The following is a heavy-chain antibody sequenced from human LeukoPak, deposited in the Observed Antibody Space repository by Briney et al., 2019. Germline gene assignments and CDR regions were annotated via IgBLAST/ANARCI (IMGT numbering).Heavy chain of an antibody. V-gene: IGHV1-2*02. CDR3: ARDGGLDY. D-gene: IGHD3-16*01. Sequence: ASVKVSCKASGYSLTSYAMHWVRQAPGQGLEWMGWINPNTGDTNSAQKFQGRVTMTRDTSISTAYMELSRLRSDDTAVYYCARDGGLDYWGQGTRVTVSS. CDR1: GYSLTSYA. J-gene: IGHJ4*02. CDR2: INPNTGDT.